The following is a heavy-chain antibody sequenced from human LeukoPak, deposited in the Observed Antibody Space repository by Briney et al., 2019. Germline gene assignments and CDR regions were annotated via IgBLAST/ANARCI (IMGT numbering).Heavy chain of an antibody. D-gene: IGHD6-13*01. J-gene: IGHJ4*02. CDR3: ARRGIAAAGYDY. CDR1: GGSISSYY. V-gene: IGHV4-59*08. CDR2: IYYSGTT. Sequence: SETLSLTCTVSGGSISSYYWSWIRQPPGKGLEWIGYIYYSGTTNYHPSLKSRVTILVDTSKNQFSLNLSSVTAADTAVYYCARRGIAAAGYDYWGQGTLVTVSS.